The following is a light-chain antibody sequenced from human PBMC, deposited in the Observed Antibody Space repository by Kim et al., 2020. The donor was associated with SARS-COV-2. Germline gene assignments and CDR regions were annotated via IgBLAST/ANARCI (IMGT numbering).Light chain of an antibody. J-gene: IGKJ2*01. CDR1: QVIRSD. Sequence: DIQLTQSPSSLSASVGDRVTIACRASQVIRSDLGWYQQKPGTAPKRLVYGAAGFQSGVPSRFSGSGSGTRFTLTISSLQPEDFATYYCVQYNSSPYTFGQGTKLEI. V-gene: IGKV1-17*01. CDR3: VQYNSSPYT. CDR2: GAA.